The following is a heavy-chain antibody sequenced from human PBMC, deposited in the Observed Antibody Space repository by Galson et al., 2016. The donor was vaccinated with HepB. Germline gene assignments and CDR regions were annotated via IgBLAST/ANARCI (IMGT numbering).Heavy chain of an antibody. CDR2: LSDDDHNT. V-gene: IGHV3-23*01. J-gene: IGHJ6*02. D-gene: IGHD6-19*01. CDR3: ARQRRALAGPAYNYYGLDV. CDR1: GGSISSSN. Sequence: ETLSLTCAVSGGSISSSNWWSWVRQPPGKGLEWVSTLSDDDHNTDYADSVKGRFTISRDKSNNTLYLQMNSLRAEDTAIYYCARQRRALAGPAYNYYGLDVWGQGTTVTVSS.